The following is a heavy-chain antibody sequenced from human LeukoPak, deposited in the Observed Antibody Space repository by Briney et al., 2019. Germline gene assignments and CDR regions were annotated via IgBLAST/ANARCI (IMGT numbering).Heavy chain of an antibody. CDR1: GGSISSYY. Sequence: SETLSLTCTVSGGSISSYYWSWIRQPPGKGLEWIGYIYYSGSTNYNPSLKSRVTISVDTSKNQFSLKLSSVTAADTAVYYCARGRFLAAGYHFDYWGQGTLVTVSS. CDR3: ARGRFLAAGYHFDY. J-gene: IGHJ4*02. D-gene: IGHD6-13*01. CDR2: IYYSGST. V-gene: IGHV4-59*12.